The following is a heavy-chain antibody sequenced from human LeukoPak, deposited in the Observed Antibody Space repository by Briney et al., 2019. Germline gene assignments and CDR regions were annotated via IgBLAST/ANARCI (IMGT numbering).Heavy chain of an antibody. CDR2: IYYSGST. V-gene: IGHV4-59*08. Sequence: RQPPGXXXXXIGDIYYSGSTSYNPPLKSRVTMSVDTSKNQFSLKLSSVTAADTAVYYCARHETGGTYPLKYWGQGILVTVSS. D-gene: IGHD1-26*01. CDR3: ARHETGGTYPLKY. J-gene: IGHJ4*02.